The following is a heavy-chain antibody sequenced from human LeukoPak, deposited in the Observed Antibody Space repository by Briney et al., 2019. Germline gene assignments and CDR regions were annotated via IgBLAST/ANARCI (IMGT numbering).Heavy chain of an antibody. J-gene: IGHJ4*02. Sequence: PSETLSLTCSVSGGSISDFYWSWIRQPAGKGLEWIGRIYTSGNTNYNPSLKSRVTISVDTSKNQFSLKLSSVTAADTAVYYCARDGLVGAIYAFDYWGQGTLVTVSS. CDR3: ARDGLVGAIYAFDY. V-gene: IGHV4-4*07. CDR1: GGSISDFY. D-gene: IGHD1-26*01. CDR2: IYTSGNT.